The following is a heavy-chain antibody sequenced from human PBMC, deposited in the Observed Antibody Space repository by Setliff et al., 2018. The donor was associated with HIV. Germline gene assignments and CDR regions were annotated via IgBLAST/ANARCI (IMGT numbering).Heavy chain of an antibody. Sequence: ASVKVSCKASGYTFTSFYMHWVRQAPGQGLEWMGIINPSGGSTSYAQKFQGRVTISRDNAKNSLYLQMNSLRGEDTALYYCTRDLGYDSFDIWGQGTMVTVSS. J-gene: IGHJ3*02. CDR1: GYTFTSFY. D-gene: IGHD3-22*01. CDR3: TRDLGYDSFDI. CDR2: INPSGGST. V-gene: IGHV1-46*01.